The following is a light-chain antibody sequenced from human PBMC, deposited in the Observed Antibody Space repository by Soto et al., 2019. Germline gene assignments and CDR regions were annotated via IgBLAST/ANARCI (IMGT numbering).Light chain of an antibody. Sequence: DIQMTQSPSTLSASVGDRVTITCRASQSISSWLAWYQQKPGTAPKLLIYKASTLQSGVPSRFSGSGSGTEFTLTISSLQPDDSATYYCQQYKDNWTFGQGTNLDIK. J-gene: IGKJ1*01. V-gene: IGKV1-5*03. CDR3: QQYKDNWT. CDR1: QSISSW. CDR2: KAS.